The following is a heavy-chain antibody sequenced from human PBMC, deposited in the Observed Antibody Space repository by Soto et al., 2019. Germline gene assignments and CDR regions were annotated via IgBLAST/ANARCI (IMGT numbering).Heavy chain of an antibody. D-gene: IGHD2-15*01. CDR1: GFTFSTYA. J-gene: IGHJ4*02. V-gene: IGHV3-23*01. CDR2: ISGSAGST. CDR3: AKTNQGAVAATRFDY. Sequence: EVQLLESGGGLVQPGGSLRLSCAASGFTFSTYAMSWVRQAPGKGLEWVSTISGSAGSTYYADSVKGRFTVSRDNSKNTLSLQISSLRAEDTAIYYCAKTNQGAVAATRFDYWGQGALVTVSS.